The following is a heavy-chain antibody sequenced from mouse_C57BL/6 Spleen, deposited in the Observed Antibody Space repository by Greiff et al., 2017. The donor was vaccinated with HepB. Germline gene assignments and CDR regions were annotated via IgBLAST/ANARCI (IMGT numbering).Heavy chain of an antibody. D-gene: IGHD1-1*01. J-gene: IGHJ1*03. CDR3: ARPPITTVVAKGYWYFDV. V-gene: IGHV5-16*01. CDR2: INYDGSST. Sequence: EVKLVESEGGLVQPGSSMKLSCTASGFTFSDYYMAWVRQVPEKGLEWVANINYDGSSTYYLDSLKSRFIISRDNAKNILYLQMSSLKSEDTATYYCARPPITTVVAKGYWYFDVWGTGTTVTVSS. CDR1: GFTFSDYY.